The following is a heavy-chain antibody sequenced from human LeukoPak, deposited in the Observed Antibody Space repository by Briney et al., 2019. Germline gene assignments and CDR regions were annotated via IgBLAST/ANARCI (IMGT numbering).Heavy chain of an antibody. J-gene: IGHJ3*02. D-gene: IGHD3-16*01. Sequence: PGGSRRLSCAASGFTFSSYSMNWVRQAPGKGLEWVSSISSSSSYIYYADSVKGRFTISRDNAKNSLYLQMNSLRAEDTAVYYCARAQIRGGAFDIWGQGTMVTVSS. V-gene: IGHV3-21*01. CDR3: ARAQIRGGAFDI. CDR1: GFTFSSYS. CDR2: ISSSSSYI.